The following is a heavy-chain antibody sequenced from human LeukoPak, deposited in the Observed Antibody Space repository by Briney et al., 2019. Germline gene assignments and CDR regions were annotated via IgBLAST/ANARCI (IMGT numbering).Heavy chain of an antibody. J-gene: IGHJ3*01. CDR1: GDSVSNNNYA. V-gene: IGHV6-1*01. CDR3: AGGYAFDV. CDR2: TYYRSQSHN. Sequence: SQTLSLTCAISGDSVSNNNYAWNWIRQSPSRGLEWLGRTYYRSQSHNDYARSVMSRISVDPDPSKNQFSLPLDSVTPDDTAVYYCAGGYAFDVWGQGTMVTVSS.